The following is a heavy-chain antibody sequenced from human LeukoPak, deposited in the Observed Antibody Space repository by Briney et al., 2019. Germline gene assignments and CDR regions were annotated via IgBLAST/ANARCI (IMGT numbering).Heavy chain of an antibody. J-gene: IGHJ6*02. CDR1: GYTFTSYG. V-gene: IGHV1-18*01. CDR2: ISAYNGNT. D-gene: IGHD1-14*01. Sequence: ASVKVSCKASGYTFTSYGISWVRQAPGQGLEWMGWISAYNGNTNYAQKLQGRATMTTDTSTSTAYMELRSLRSDDTAVYYCARDDTDVHNVGYYYYYGMDVWGQGTTVTVSS. CDR3: ARDDTDVHNVGYYYYYGMDV.